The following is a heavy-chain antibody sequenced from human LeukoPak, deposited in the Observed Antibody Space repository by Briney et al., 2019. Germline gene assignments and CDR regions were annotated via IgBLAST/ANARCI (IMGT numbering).Heavy chain of an antibody. D-gene: IGHD6-6*01. Sequence: GGSLRLSCAASGFTFSSYSMNWVRQAPGKGLEWVSAISGSGGSTYYADSVKGRFTISRDNSKNTLYLQMNSLRAEDTAVYYCAKDRIAARTYYFDYWGQGTLVTVSS. CDR1: GFTFSSYS. CDR3: AKDRIAARTYYFDY. J-gene: IGHJ4*02. V-gene: IGHV3-23*01. CDR2: ISGSGGST.